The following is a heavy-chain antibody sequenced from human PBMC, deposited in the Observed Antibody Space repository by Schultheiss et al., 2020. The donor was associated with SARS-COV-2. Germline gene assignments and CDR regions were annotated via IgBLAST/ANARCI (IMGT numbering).Heavy chain of an antibody. CDR1: GFTFSGSG. CDR2: IHIGGNT. Sequence: GGSLRLSCAASGFTFSGSGMHWVRQAPKKGLEYVSIIHIGGNTFYAESVRARFTIYRDSSKNTVYLQMNSLRAEDTAVYYCVRGSIDWRGVDVWGQGTTVT. J-gene: IGHJ6*02. V-gene: IGHV3-66*01. D-gene: IGHD1-26*01. CDR3: VRGSIDWRGVDV.